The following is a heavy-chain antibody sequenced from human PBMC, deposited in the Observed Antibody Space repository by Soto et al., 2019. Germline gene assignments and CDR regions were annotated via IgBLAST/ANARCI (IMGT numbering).Heavy chain of an antibody. CDR2: ISGSGEST. CDR3: AKAAGFRSGWCFDA. CDR1: GFTFNSYA. J-gene: IGHJ4*02. D-gene: IGHD6-13*01. Sequence: GGSLRLSCAASGFTFNSYAMSWVRQSPGKGLEWVSGISGSGESTYYADSVKGRFTISRDNSKNTLFLQMNSLSAEDTALYHCAKAAGFRSGWCFDAWGQGALVTVSS. V-gene: IGHV3-23*01.